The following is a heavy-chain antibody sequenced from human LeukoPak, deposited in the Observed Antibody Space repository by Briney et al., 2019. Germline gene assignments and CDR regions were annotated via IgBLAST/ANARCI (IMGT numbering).Heavy chain of an antibody. J-gene: IGHJ4*02. CDR2: IHHSGST. CDR1: GGSISSGGYY. CDR3: ARVNVYEPDYGGNTYYFDY. V-gene: IGHV4-61*08. Sequence: PSETLSLTCTVSGGSISSGGYYWSWIRQPPGKGLEWIGYIHHSGSTNYNPSLKSRVTISVDTSKNQFSLKLSSVTAADTAVYYCARVNVYEPDYGGNTYYFDYWGQGTLVTVSS. D-gene: IGHD4-23*01.